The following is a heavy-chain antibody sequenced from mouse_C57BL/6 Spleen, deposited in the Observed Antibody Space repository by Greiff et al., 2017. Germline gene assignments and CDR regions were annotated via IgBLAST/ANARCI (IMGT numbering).Heavy chain of an antibody. CDR2: INPNYGTT. J-gene: IGHJ1*03. CDR1: GYSFTDYN. D-gene: IGHD1-1*01. V-gene: IGHV1-39*01. Sequence: QLQESGPELVKPGASVKISCKASGYSFTDYNMNWVKQSNGKSLEWIGVINPNYGTTSYNQKFKGKATLTVDQSSSTAYMQLNSLTSEDSAVYYCASNYYGSRGWYFDVWGTGTTVTVSS. CDR3: ASNYYGSRGWYFDV.